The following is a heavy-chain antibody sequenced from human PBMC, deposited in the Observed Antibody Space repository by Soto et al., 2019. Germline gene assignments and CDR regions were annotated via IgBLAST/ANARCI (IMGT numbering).Heavy chain of an antibody. CDR2: IIPFFGTA. D-gene: IGHD3-22*01. V-gene: IGHV1-69*13. Sequence: ASVKVSCKASGDTFSSHAISWVRQAPGHGLEWMGGIIPFFGTADYAQRFQDRVTITADEPTSTAYMELSSLRYEDTPIYYGATGLYDSTGYHFRFWFDPWGQGSLVTVSS. CDR3: ATGLYDSTGYHFRFWFDP. CDR1: GDTFSSHA. J-gene: IGHJ5*02.